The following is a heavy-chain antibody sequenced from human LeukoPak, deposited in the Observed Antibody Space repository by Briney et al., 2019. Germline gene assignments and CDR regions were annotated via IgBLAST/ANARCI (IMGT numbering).Heavy chain of an antibody. D-gene: IGHD3-22*01. Sequence: SETLSLTCTVSGGSISSYYWSWIRRPAGKGLEWIGRIYTSGSTNYNPSLKGRVTMSVDTSKNQFSLKLSSVTAADTAVYYCARDLYYYDSSGYLFDYWGQGTLVTVSS. CDR1: GGSISSYY. J-gene: IGHJ4*02. CDR2: IYTSGST. CDR3: ARDLYYYDSSGYLFDY. V-gene: IGHV4-4*07.